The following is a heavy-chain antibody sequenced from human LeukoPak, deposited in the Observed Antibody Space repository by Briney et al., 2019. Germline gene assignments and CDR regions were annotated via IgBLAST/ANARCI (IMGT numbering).Heavy chain of an antibody. CDR3: ARGRIAAAGNDY. CDR1: GGSISSSSYY. D-gene: IGHD6-13*01. J-gene: IGHJ4*02. V-gene: IGHV4-39*07. CDR2: IYYSGST. Sequence: PSETLSLTCTVSGGSISSSSYYWGWIRQPPGKGLEWIGSIYYSGSTYYNPSLKSRVTISVDTSKNQFSLKLSSVTAADTAVYYCARGRIAAAGNDYWGQGTLVTVSS.